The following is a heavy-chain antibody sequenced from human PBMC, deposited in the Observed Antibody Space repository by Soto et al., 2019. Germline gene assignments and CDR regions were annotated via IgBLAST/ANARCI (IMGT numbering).Heavy chain of an antibody. CDR1: XGTFSSXX. D-gene: IGHD3-16*01. Sequence: KPGSXVXXSXXXXXGTFSSXXXNXXXXXPGQGLEWMGGIIPIFGTANYAQKIQGRVTLTADESTSTAHMELSSLRNEDTAMYYCARPFQSWPGGWYFDLWGRGTLVTVSS. J-gene: IGHJ2*01. CDR3: ARPFQSWPGGWYFDL. V-gene: IGHV1-69*01. CDR2: IIPIFGTA.